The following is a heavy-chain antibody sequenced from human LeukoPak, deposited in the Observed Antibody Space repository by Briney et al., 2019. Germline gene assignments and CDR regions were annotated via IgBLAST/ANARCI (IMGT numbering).Heavy chain of an antibody. Sequence: GASVKVSCKASGYTFTGYYMHWVRQAPGQGLEWMGWINPNSGGTNYAQKFQGRVTMTRDTSISTAYMELSRLRSDDTAVYYCARVDYDFWSGYRNFDYWAREPWSPSPQ. CDR3: ARVDYDFWSGYRNFDY. J-gene: IGHJ4*02. CDR2: INPNSGGT. CDR1: GYTFTGYY. D-gene: IGHD3-3*01. V-gene: IGHV1-2*02.